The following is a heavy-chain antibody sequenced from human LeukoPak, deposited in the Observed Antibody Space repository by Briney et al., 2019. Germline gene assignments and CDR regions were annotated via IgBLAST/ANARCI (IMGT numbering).Heavy chain of an antibody. CDR1: GFTFSSYW. CDR3: ARDAYGRRDY. D-gene: IGHD4-17*01. Sequence: PGGSLRLSCAASGFTFSSYWMSWVRQAPGKGLEGVANIKQDGSEKYYVDSVKGRFTITRDNAKNSLYLQMNSLRAEDTALYYCARDAYGRRDYWGQGTLVTVSS. V-gene: IGHV3-7*01. J-gene: IGHJ4*02. CDR2: IKQDGSEK.